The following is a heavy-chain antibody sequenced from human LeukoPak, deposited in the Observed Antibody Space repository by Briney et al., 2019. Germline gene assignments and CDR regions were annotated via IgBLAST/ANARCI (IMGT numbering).Heavy chain of an antibody. CDR3: VRDRELTY. J-gene: IGHJ4*02. Sequence: PSETLSLTCTVSGGSISIYYWNWIRQPPVKGLEWIGYIYNSGSSTIYNPSLKSRVTISVDTSKNQFSLRLSSVTAADTAVYFCVRDRELTYWGQGTLDTVSS. D-gene: IGHD3-10*01. CDR2: IYNSGSST. CDR1: GGSISIYY. V-gene: IGHV4-59*01.